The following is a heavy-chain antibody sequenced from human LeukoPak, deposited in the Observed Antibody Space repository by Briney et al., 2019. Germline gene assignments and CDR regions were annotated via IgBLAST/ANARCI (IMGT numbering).Heavy chain of an antibody. Sequence: GGSLRLSCAASGFTFSGSAMHWVRQASGKGLEWVGRIRSKANSYATAYAASVKGRFTISRDDSKYTAYLQMNSLKTEDTAVYYCTRLGYSYGSWGQGALVTVSS. CDR1: GFTFSGSA. J-gene: IGHJ5*02. CDR2: IRSKANSYAT. CDR3: TRLGYSYGS. V-gene: IGHV3-73*01. D-gene: IGHD5-18*01.